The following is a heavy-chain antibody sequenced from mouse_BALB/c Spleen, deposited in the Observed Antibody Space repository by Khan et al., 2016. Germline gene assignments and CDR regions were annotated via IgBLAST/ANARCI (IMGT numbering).Heavy chain of an antibody. CDR2: ISNGGGST. V-gene: IGHV5-12-2*01. CDR1: GFTFSSYT. Sequence: EVELVESGGGLVQPGGSLKLSCAASGFTFSSYTMSWVRQTPEKRLEWVAYISNGGGSTYYPDTVKGRFTISRDNAKNTLYLQMSSLKSEDTAMYDGARYYGSRNWFAYWGQGTLVTVSA. CDR3: ARYYGSRNWFAY. D-gene: IGHD1-1*01. J-gene: IGHJ3*01.